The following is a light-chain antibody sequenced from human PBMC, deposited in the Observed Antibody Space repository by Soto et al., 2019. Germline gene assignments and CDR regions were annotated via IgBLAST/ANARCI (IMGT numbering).Light chain of an antibody. CDR1: QSLVHSDGNTY. CDR2: MLS. V-gene: IGKV2-24*01. CDR3: MQATQPYT. Sequence: DIVLTQTPLSSPVTLGQPASISCRSSQSLVHSDGNTYLTWLQQMPGQPPRLLIYMLSNRFSGVPDRLSGSGSGTDFTRQISRVEDDDVGVYYCMQATQPYTYGQWTKLEIK. J-gene: IGKJ2*01.